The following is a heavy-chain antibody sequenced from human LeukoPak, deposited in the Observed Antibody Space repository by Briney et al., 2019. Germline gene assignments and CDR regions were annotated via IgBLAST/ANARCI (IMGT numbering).Heavy chain of an antibody. CDR1: GYTFTSYD. Sequence: ASVKVSCKASGYTFTSYDINWVRQATGHGLEWMGWMNPNSGNTGYAQKFQGRVTITRNTSISTAYMELSSLRSEDTAVYYCARRGSSWYKNYYYMDVWGKGTTVIVSS. J-gene: IGHJ6*03. CDR3: ARRGSSWYKNYYYMDV. D-gene: IGHD6-13*01. CDR2: MNPNSGNT. V-gene: IGHV1-8*03.